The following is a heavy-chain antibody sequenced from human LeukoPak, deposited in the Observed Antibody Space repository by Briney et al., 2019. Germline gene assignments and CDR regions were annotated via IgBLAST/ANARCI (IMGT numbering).Heavy chain of an antibody. CDR1: GFTFDDYA. CDR3: AKSTVTTGYYFDY. J-gene: IGHJ4*02. Sequence: PGRSLRLSCAASGFTFDDYAMHWVRQAPGKGLEWVSGISWNSGSIGYADSVKGRFTISRDNAKNSLYLQMNSLRAEDTALYYCAKSTVTTGYYFDYWGQGTLVTVSS. V-gene: IGHV3-9*01. CDR2: ISWNSGSI. D-gene: IGHD4-17*01.